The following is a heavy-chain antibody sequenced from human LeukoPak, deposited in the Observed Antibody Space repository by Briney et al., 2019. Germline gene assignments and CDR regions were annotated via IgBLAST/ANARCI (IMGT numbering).Heavy chain of an antibody. CDR3: AKDHCSSTSCPIDY. J-gene: IGHJ4*02. V-gene: IGHV3-9*01. CDR2: ISWNSGSI. CDR1: GFTFDDYA. Sequence: GGSLRLSCAASGFTFDDYAMHWVRQAPGKGLEWVSGISWNSGSIGYADSVKGRFTISRDNAKNSLYLQMNSLRAEDTALYYCAKDHCSSTSCPIDYWGQGTLVTVSS. D-gene: IGHD2-2*01.